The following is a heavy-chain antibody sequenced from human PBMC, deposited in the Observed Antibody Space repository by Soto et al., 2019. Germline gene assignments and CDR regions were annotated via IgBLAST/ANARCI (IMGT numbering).Heavy chain of an antibody. D-gene: IGHD6-13*01. CDR3: ARGLGSRQQLADHDAFDI. Sequence: AASVKVSCKASGGTFSSYAISWVRQAPGQGLEWMGGIIPIFGTANYAQKFQGRVTITADESTSTAYMELSSLRSEDTAVYYCARGLGSRQQLADHDAFDIWGQGTMVT. CDR2: IIPIFGTA. J-gene: IGHJ3*02. V-gene: IGHV1-69*13. CDR1: GGTFSSYA.